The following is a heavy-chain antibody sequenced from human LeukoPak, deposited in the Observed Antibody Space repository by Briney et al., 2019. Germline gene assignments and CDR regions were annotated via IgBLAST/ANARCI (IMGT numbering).Heavy chain of an antibody. CDR1: GYTFTSNY. CDR2: IYPRDGST. V-gene: IGHV1-46*01. Sequence: GASVKVSCKASGYTFTSNYTHWVRRAPGQGLEWMGMIYPRDGSTSYAQKFQGGVTVTRDTSTSTVHMELSGLRSEDTAVYYCARDQEGFDYWGQGTLVTVSS. J-gene: IGHJ4*02. CDR3: ARDQEGFDY.